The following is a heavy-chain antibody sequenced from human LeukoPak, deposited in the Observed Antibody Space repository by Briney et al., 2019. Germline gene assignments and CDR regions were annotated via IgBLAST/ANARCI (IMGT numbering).Heavy chain of an antibody. V-gene: IGHV3-30-3*01. CDR1: GFTFSSYA. CDR3: ARDPRGGDYYYYMDV. D-gene: IGHD3-16*01. Sequence: GGSLRLSCAASGFTFSSYAMHWVRQAPGKGLEWVAVISYDGSNKYYADSVKGRFTISRDNSKNTLYLQMNSLRAEDTAVYYCARDPRGGDYYYYMDVWGKGTTVTVSS. J-gene: IGHJ6*03. CDR2: ISYDGSNK.